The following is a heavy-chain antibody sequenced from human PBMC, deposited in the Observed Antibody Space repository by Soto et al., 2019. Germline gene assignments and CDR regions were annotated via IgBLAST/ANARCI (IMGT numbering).Heavy chain of an antibody. CDR3: TRSLELRLSDYYYYGMDV. J-gene: IGHJ6*02. V-gene: IGHV3-49*04. D-gene: IGHD1-7*01. Sequence: GGSLRLSCTASGFTFGDYAMSWVRQAPGKGLEWVGFIRSKAYGGTTEYAASVKGRFTISRDDSKSIAYLQMNSLKTEDTAVYYCTRSLELRLSDYYYYGMDVWGQGTTVTVSS. CDR1: GFTFGDYA. CDR2: IRSKAYGGTT.